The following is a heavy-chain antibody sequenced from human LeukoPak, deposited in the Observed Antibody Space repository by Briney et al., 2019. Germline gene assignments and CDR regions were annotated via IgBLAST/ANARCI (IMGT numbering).Heavy chain of an antibody. CDR1: SITFTKAW. CDR3: ATSITTPGAFDI. CDR2: IVSETVGGRT. J-gene: IGHJ4*02. V-gene: IGHV3-15*07. D-gene: IGHD1-1*01. Sequence: GGSLRLSCAASSITFTKAWMNWVRQAPGKGLEWVARIVSETVGGRTDYAASVKGRFTISRDDSKSTLFLQMSSLRIEDTAVYYCATSITTPGAFDIWGQGVLVTVSS.